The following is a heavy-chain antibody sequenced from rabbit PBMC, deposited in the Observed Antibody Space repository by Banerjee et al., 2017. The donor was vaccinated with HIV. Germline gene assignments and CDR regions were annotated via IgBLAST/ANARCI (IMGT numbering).Heavy chain of an antibody. V-gene: IGHV1S45*01. Sequence: QEQLKETGGGLVQPGASLTPTCKASGFSFSSGYYMSWVRQAPGKGLEWIACIDAGSSGSTYYASWAKGRFTISKTSSTTVTLQVTSLTAADTATYFCARDMTWYNGSSYDLWGQGTLVTVS. CDR3: ARDMTWYNGSSYDL. J-gene: IGHJ3*01. D-gene: IGHD8-1*01. CDR2: IDAGSSGST. CDR1: GFSFSSGYY.